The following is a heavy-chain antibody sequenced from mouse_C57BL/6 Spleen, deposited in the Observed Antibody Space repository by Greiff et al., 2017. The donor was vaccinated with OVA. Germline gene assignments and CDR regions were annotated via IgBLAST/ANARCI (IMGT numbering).Heavy chain of an antibody. Sequence: EVQLQQSGTVLARPGASVKMSCKTSGYTFTSYWMHWVKQRPGQGLEWIGAIYPGNSDNSYNQKFKGKAKLTAVTSASTAYMELSSLTNEDSAVYYCTRNWDGYYYAMDYWGQGTSVTVSS. CDR3: TRNWDGYYYAMDY. D-gene: IGHD4-1*01. CDR2: IYPGNSDN. J-gene: IGHJ4*01. CDR1: GYTFTSYW. V-gene: IGHV1-5*01.